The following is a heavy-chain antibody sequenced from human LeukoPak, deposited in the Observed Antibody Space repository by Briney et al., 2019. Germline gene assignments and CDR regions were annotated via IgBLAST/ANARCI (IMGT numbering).Heavy chain of an antibody. CDR3: AREGPTVGAEGGAFDI. Sequence: SVKVSCKASGGTFSSYAISWVRQAPGQGLEWMGGIIPIFGTANYAQKFQGRVTITADESTSTAYMELSSLRSEDTAVYYCAREGPTVGAEGGAFDIWGQGTMVTVSS. D-gene: IGHD1-26*01. CDR2: IIPIFGTA. V-gene: IGHV1-69*13. CDR1: GGTFSSYA. J-gene: IGHJ3*02.